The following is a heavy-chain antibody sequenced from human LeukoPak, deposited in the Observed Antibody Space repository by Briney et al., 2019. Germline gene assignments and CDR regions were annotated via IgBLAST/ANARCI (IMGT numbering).Heavy chain of an antibody. CDR3: AKAPPMVRGVFDY. CDR2: ISGSGGST. J-gene: IGHJ4*02. Sequence: GGSLRPSCAASGFAFSSYAMSWVRQAPGKGLEWVSAISGSGGSTYYADSVKGRFTISRDNSKNTLYLQMNSLRAEDTAVYYCAKAPPMVRGVFDYWGQGTLVTVSS. CDR1: GFAFSSYA. V-gene: IGHV3-23*01. D-gene: IGHD3-10*01.